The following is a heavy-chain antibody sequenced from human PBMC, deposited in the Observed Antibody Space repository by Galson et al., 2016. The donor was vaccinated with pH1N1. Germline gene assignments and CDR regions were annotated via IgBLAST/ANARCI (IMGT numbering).Heavy chain of an antibody. D-gene: IGHD4-11*01. CDR3: ARERGGATVHRWFDP. CDR2: IIPIFGTT. CDR1: GGTFRKDA. J-gene: IGHJ5*02. V-gene: IGHV1-69*05. Sequence: SVKVSCKASGGTFRKDAVSWVRQAPGQGLEWMGGIIPIFGTTNYAHMFRGRVTMTTDESTTTVYMELSSLRFEDTAVYYCARERGGATVHRWFDPWGQGVLVTVSS.